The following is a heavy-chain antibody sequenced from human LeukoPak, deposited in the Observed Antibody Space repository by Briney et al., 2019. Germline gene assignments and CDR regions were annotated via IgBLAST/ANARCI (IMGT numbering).Heavy chain of an antibody. V-gene: IGHV1-2*02. D-gene: IGHD2-2*01. CDR3: ARAKWESSTTCYGA. CDR2: INPNSGDT. Sequence: GASVKVSCKASGYTFTGYYMHWVRQAPGQGLEWMGWINPNSGDTNYAQKFQGRVTMTRDTSISTAYMELSSLKSDDTAVYYCARAKWESSTTCYGAWGQGTLVTVSS. CDR1: GYTFTGYY. J-gene: IGHJ5*02.